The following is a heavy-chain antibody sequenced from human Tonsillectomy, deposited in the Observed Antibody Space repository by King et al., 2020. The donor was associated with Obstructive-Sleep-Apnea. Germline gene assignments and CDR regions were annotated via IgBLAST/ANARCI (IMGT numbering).Heavy chain of an antibody. CDR3: VRGTSAWPGIDY. J-gene: IGHJ4*02. Sequence: VQLVESGGGLVQPGGSLRLSCRVSGFTFNSYWMHWVRQVAGKGLVWVSRIDPDGSTNYADSMEGRFTGSRENAEDTLYLQMNSLRVEDTAVYYCVRGTSAWPGIDYWGQGTLVTVSS. V-gene: IGHV3-74*01. CDR2: IDPDGST. D-gene: IGHD2-2*01. CDR1: GFTFNSYW.